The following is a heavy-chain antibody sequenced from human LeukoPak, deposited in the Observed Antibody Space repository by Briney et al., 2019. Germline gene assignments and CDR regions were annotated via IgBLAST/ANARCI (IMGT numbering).Heavy chain of an antibody. CDR3: ARPLATRRFHSFNI. J-gene: IGHJ3*02. V-gene: IGHV5-51*01. CDR2: IYPGDSDT. D-gene: IGHD6-6*01. CDR1: GYTFTNYW. Sequence: GESLKISCKGSGYTFTNYWIAWVRQMPGKGLEWMGIIYPGDSDTRYSPSFQGQVTMSVDKSISTAYLQWSSLEASDTSIYFCARPLATRRFHSFNIWGQGTMVTVSS.